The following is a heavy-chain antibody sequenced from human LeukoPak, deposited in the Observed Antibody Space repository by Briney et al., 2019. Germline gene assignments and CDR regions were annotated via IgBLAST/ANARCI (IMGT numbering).Heavy chain of an antibody. CDR3: ARDGSDILTGYYDY. Sequence: GASVKVSCKASGYTFTSYGISWVRQAPGQGLEWMGWISAYNGNTNYAQKLQGRVTMTTDTSTSTAYMELRSLRPDDTAVYYCARDGSDILTGYYDYWGQGTLVTVSS. CDR1: GYTFTSYG. J-gene: IGHJ4*02. CDR2: ISAYNGNT. D-gene: IGHD3-9*01. V-gene: IGHV1-18*01.